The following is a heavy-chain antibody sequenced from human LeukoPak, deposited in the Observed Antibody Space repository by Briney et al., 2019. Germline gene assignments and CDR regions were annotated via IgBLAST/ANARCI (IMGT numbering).Heavy chain of an antibody. CDR2: INHSGST. CDR1: GGSFSGYY. Sequence: SETLSLTCAVYGGSFSGYYWSWIRQPPGKGLEWIGEINHSGSTNYNPSLKSRVTISVDTSKNQFSLKLSSVTAADTAVYYCAMGSPTTPYDSSGYRDYWGQGTLVTVSS. D-gene: IGHD3-22*01. J-gene: IGHJ4*02. CDR3: AMGSPTTPYDSSGYRDY. V-gene: IGHV4-34*01.